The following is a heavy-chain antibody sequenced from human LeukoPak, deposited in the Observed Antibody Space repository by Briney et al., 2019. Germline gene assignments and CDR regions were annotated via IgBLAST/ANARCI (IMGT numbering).Heavy chain of an antibody. Sequence: GPTLVNPTQTLALTFTFSGVSLTTNGVGVGWILQPPGKLLEWLAVIYWNDDKHYSPFQKSRHTITKDTSKEQVVLTVTDMDPVDTATYYCARFQVTGTYRFDYWGEGTLVSVPS. D-gene: IGHD1-7*01. V-gene: IGHV2-5*01. CDR1: GVSLTTNGVG. CDR3: ARFQVTGTYRFDY. CDR2: IYWNDDK. J-gene: IGHJ4*02.